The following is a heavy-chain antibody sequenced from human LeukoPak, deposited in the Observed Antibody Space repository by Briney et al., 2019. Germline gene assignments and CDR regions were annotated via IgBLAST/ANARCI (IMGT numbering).Heavy chain of an antibody. J-gene: IGHJ3*02. CDR1: GYTFIDYY. Sequence: ASVKVSCKASGYTFIDYYMHWVRQAPGQGLEWLGCINPNSGGRNYAQKFQGRVTMTRDTSISTAYMELSRLRSDDTAVYYCARPMVGGVIHAFDIWGQGTMVTVPS. CDR3: ARPMVGGVIHAFDI. V-gene: IGHV1-2*02. CDR2: INPNSGGR. D-gene: IGHD3-10*01.